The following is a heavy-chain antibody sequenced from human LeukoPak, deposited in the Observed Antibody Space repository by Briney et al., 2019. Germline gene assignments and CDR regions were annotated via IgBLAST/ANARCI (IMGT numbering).Heavy chain of an antibody. CDR2: IYSGGST. Sequence: GGSLRLSCAASGFTFSSYSMNWVRQAPGKGLEWVSVIYSGGSTYYADSVKGRFTISRDNSKNTLYLQMNSLRAEDTAVYYCARETITIFGNYYGMDVWGQGTTVTVSS. V-gene: IGHV3-66*01. D-gene: IGHD3-3*01. J-gene: IGHJ6*02. CDR1: GFTFSSYS. CDR3: ARETITIFGNYYGMDV.